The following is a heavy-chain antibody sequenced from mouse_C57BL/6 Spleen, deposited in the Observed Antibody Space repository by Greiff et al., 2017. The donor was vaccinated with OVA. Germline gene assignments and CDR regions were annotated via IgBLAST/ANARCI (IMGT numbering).Heavy chain of an antibody. J-gene: IGHJ3*01. Sequence: VQLVESGAELVKPGASVKLSCKASGYTFTSYWMQWVKQRPGQGLEWIGEIDPSDSYTNYNQKFKGKATLTVDTSSSTAYMQLSSLTSEDSAVYYCALIYYGNPAWFAYWGQGTLVTVSA. CDR1: GYTFTSYW. V-gene: IGHV1-50*01. D-gene: IGHD2-1*01. CDR3: ALIYYGNPAWFAY. CDR2: IDPSDSYT.